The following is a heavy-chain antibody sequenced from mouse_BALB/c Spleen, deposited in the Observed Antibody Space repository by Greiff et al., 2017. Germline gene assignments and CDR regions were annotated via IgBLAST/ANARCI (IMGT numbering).Heavy chain of an antibody. V-gene: IGHV1-7*01. CDR2: INPSTGYT. CDR3: ARDYGSSWFAY. Sequence: QVQLQQSGAELAKPGASVKMSCKASGYTFTSYWMHWVKQRPGQGLEWIGYINPSTGYTEYNQKFKDKATLTADKSSSTAYMQLSSLTSEDSAVYYCARDYGSSWFAYWGQGTLVTVSA. D-gene: IGHD1-1*01. J-gene: IGHJ3*01. CDR1: GYTFTSYW.